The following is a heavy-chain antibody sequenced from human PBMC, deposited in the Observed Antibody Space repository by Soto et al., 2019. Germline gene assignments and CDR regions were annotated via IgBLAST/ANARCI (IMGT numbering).Heavy chain of an antibody. D-gene: IGHD1-7*01. CDR1: GYTFTTYY. CDR3: AKENFKFDS. Sequence: RASVKVSCKTSGYTFTTYYLHWVRQAPGQGLEWMGWIDPNSGVTKYAQKFQGRVTVTRDTSISTTYMELSSLTSDDTAVYYCAKENFKFDSWGQGTLVTVSS. J-gene: IGHJ4*02. CDR2: IDPNSGVT. V-gene: IGHV1-2*02.